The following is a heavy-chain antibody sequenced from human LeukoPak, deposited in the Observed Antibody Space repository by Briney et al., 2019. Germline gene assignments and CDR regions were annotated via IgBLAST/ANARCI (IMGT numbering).Heavy chain of an antibody. CDR2: IRYDGSNK. CDR1: GFTFSSYG. Sequence: PGGSLRLSCAASGFTFSSYGMHWVRQAPGKGLEWVAFIRYDGSNKYYADSVKGRFTISRDNSKNTLYLQMNSLRAEDTAVYYCAKVAPGYCSSSNCYRAFDIWGQGTMVTVSS. J-gene: IGHJ3*02. CDR3: AKVAPGYCSSSNCYRAFDI. V-gene: IGHV3-30*02. D-gene: IGHD2-2*02.